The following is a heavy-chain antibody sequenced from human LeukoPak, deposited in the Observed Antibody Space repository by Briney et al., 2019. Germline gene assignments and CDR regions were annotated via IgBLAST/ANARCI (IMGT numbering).Heavy chain of an antibody. D-gene: IGHD3-3*01. Sequence: SETLPLTCTVSGGSMSSSSWWSWVRPPPGKGLEWIGEIYHSGSTNYNPSLKSRVTISVDKSRNQFSLKLSSVTAADTAVYYCARGAGYYDFWSGYRKTNDAFDIWGQGTMVTVSS. CDR3: ARGAGYYDFWSGYRKTNDAFDI. CDR2: IYHSGST. J-gene: IGHJ3*02. V-gene: IGHV4-4*02. CDR1: GGSMSSSSW.